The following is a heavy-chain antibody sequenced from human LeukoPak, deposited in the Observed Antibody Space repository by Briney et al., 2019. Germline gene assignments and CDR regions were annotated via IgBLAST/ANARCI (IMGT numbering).Heavy chain of an antibody. CDR2: INPNSGGT. V-gene: IGHV1-2*02. CDR1: GYTFTGYY. Sequence: ASVKVSCKASGYTFTGYYMHWVRQAPGQGLEWMGWINPNSGGTNYAQKFQGRVTMTRDTSISTAYMERSRLRSDDTAVYYCARVAAPYYYYYGMDVWGQGTTVTVSS. J-gene: IGHJ6*02. CDR3: ARVAAPYYYYYGMDV. D-gene: IGHD6-19*01.